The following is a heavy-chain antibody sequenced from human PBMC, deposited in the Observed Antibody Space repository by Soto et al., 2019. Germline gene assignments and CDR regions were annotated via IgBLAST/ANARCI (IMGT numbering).Heavy chain of an antibody. D-gene: IGHD3-3*01. J-gene: IGHJ4*02. CDR3: ARGSGHNIDY. CDR1: GFNFSSYA. Sequence: PGGSLRLPFAASGFNFSSYAIHWVRQAPGKGLEWVAVISYDGSNKYYADSVKGRFTISRDNSKNTLYLQMNSLRAEDTAVYYCARGSGHNIDYWGQGTLVTVSS. V-gene: IGHV3-30-3*01. CDR2: ISYDGSNK.